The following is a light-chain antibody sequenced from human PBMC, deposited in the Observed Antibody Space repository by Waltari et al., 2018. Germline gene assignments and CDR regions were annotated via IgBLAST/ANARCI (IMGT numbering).Light chain of an antibody. CDR3: QNRRNWPLLT. V-gene: IGKV3-11*01. Sequence: VLTQSPATLSLSPGDRATLSCRASQYIGDYLAWYQQKPGQAPRLLMSEASNRATGVPDRFSASGSGTDFTLTGSSLEPEDFAVYYCQNRRNWPLLTFGGGTKVEIK. CDR2: EAS. J-gene: IGKJ4*01. CDR1: QYIGDY.